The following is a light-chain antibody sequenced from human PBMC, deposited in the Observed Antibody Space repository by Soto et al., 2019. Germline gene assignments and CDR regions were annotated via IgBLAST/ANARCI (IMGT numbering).Light chain of an antibody. V-gene: IGKV1-39*01. CDR2: AAS. J-gene: IGKJ1*01. Sequence: EIQMTQSPSSLSASGRERATFTCRASQSISSYLNWYQQKPGKAPKLLIYAASTLQSGVPSRFSGSGAGTDFTLTISSLQPEDFAPYYCQQSCSIPWPFGQGTKLEIK. CDR1: QSISSY. CDR3: QQSCSIPWP.